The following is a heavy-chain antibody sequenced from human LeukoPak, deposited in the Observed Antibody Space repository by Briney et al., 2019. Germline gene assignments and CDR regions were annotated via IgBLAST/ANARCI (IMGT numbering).Heavy chain of an antibody. CDR2: ISSDSTTT. CDR1: GFTFNSYS. V-gene: IGHV3-48*01. J-gene: IGHJ4*02. CDR3: ASLCSGGTCFTPY. D-gene: IGHD2-15*01. Sequence: GGSLRLSCGGSGFTFNSYSVNWVRQAPGKGLEWVSYISSDSTTTYYADSVKGRFTISRDTAKNSVYLQMNSLRAEDTAIYYCASLCSGGTCFTPYWGQGTLVTVSS.